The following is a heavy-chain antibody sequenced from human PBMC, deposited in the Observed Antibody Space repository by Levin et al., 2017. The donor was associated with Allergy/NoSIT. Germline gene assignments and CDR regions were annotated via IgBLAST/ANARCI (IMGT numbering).Heavy chain of an antibody. CDR3: AGPLYGDITSVY. J-gene: IGHJ4*02. V-gene: IGHV3-30-3*01. D-gene: IGHD3-10*02. Sequence: PGGSLRLSCAASGFTFSTDAMHWVRQAPGKGLEWVAFISYDGGNEYYADSVKGRFTISRDNSKSTLYLQMNRLRAEDTAIYYCAGPLYGDITSVYWGQGTLVTVSS. CDR2: ISYDGGNE. CDR1: GFTFSTDA.